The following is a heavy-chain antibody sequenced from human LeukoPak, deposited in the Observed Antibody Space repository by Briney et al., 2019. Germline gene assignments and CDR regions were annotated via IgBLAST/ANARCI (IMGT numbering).Heavy chain of an antibody. CDR3: TRVRYRDFVVLSAHYFDY. Sequence: GRSLRLSCTASGFAFGDFAMSWFRQAPGKGLEWVGFIRSKAYGGTTEYAASVKGRFTISRDDSKSIAYVQMNSLKTEDTAVYYCTRVRYRDFVVLSAHYFDYWGQGTLVTVSS. J-gene: IGHJ4*02. CDR1: GFAFGDFA. CDR2: IRSKAYGGTT. D-gene: IGHD2-21*02. V-gene: IGHV3-49*03.